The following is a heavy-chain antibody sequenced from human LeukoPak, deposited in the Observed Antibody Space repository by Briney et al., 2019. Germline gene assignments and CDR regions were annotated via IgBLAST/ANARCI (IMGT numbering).Heavy chain of an antibody. D-gene: IGHD6-19*01. V-gene: IGHV3-33*01. CDR3: ARDQGRDSSVWDVY. CDR1: GFTFSSYG. CDR2: IWYDGSNK. J-gene: IGHJ4*02. Sequence: GGSLRLSCAASGFTFSSYGMHWVRQAPGKGLEWVAVIWYDGSNKYYADSVKGRFTISRDNSKNKMYLKMNSLRAEDTAVYYCARDQGRDSSVWDVYSGQGTLVTVSS.